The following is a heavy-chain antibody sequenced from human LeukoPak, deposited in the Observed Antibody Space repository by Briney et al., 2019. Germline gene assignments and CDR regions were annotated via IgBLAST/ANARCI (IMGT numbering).Heavy chain of an antibody. CDR2: TSPKSGDR. Sequence: GASVKVSCKMSGYTFTDYFIHWVRQAPGQGLEWMGWTSPKSGDRKCTQKFRGRVTMTRDTSISTVYMELDRLTFDDTAVYFCARDNYGTLDYWGQGSLVTVSS. CDR1: GYTFTDYF. V-gene: IGHV1-2*02. J-gene: IGHJ4*02. D-gene: IGHD4-17*01. CDR3: ARDNYGTLDY.